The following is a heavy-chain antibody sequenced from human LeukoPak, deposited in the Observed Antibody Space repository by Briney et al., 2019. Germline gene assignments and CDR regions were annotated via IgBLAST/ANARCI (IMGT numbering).Heavy chain of an antibody. CDR3: ARTIVGATDY. D-gene: IGHD1-26*01. CDR2: IYTSGST. CDR1: GGSISSGSYY. J-gene: IGHJ4*02. Sequence: KPSETLSLTCTVSGGSISSGSYYWSWIRQPAGKGPEWIGRIYTSGSTNYNPSLKSRVTISVDTSKNQFPLKLSSVTAADTAVYYCARTIVGATDYWGQGTLVTVSS. V-gene: IGHV4-61*02.